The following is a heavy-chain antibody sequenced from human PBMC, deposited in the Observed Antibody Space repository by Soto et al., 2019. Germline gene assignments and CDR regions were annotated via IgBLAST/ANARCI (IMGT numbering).Heavy chain of an antibody. J-gene: IGHJ4*02. V-gene: IGHV3-30*18. Sequence: QVQLVESGGGVVQPGRSLRLSCAASGFTFSSYGMHWVRQAPGKGLGWVAVISYDGSNKYYADSVKGRFTISRDNSKNTLYLQMNSLRAEDTAVYYCAKGPHYYDSSGPYYFDYWGQGTLVTVSS. CDR2: ISYDGSNK. D-gene: IGHD3-22*01. CDR3: AKGPHYYDSSGPYYFDY. CDR1: GFTFSSYG.